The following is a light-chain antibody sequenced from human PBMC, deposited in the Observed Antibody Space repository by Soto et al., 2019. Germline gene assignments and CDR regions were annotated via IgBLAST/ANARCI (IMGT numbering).Light chain of an antibody. J-gene: IGLJ1*01. CDR1: SSDVGGYNY. CDR2: EVS. Sequence: QSVLTQPASVSGSPGQSITISCTGTSSDVGGYNYVSWYQQHPGKAPKLMIFEVSNRPSGVSNRFSGSKSGNTASLTTSGLQTGDEADYYCTSYTSSFTHLFGTGTKVTVL. CDR3: TSYTSSFTHL. V-gene: IGLV2-14*01.